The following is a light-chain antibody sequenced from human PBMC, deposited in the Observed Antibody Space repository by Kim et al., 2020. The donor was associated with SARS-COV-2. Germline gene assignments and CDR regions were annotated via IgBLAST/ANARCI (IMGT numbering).Light chain of an antibody. CDR2: GTS. Sequence: LYPWERVSLSCRASQSVAYNHLAWFQQEPGQAPMLLIYGTSSRATGIPDRFSGSGSGTDFTLTISRREPEDSAVYYCKQYDRTPYTFGQGTKLEI. V-gene: IGKV3-20*01. CDR3: KQYDRTPYT. J-gene: IGKJ2*01. CDR1: QSVAYNH.